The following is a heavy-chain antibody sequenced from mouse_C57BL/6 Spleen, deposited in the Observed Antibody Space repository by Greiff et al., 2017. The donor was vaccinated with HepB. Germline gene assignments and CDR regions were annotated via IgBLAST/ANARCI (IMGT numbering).Heavy chain of an antibody. D-gene: IGHD1-2*01. J-gene: IGHJ3*01. CDR1: GYAFSSSW. V-gene: IGHV1-82*01. CDR3: ASGLRPY. CDR2: IYPGDGDT. Sequence: QLQQSGPELVKPGASVKISCKASGYAFSSSWMNWVKQRPGKGLEWIGRIYPGDGDTNYNGKFKGKATLTADKSSSTAYMQLSSLTSEDSAVYFCASGLRPYWGQGTLVTVSA.